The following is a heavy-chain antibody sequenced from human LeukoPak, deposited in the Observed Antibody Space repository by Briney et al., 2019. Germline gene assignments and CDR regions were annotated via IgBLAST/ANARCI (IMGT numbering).Heavy chain of an antibody. CDR2: ISSIGNTI. Sequence: GGSLRLSCARSGFSVRLHEMSWVRQAPGKGLEWVSYISSIGNTIYYADSAKGRFTISRDNAKNSLYLQMNSLRAEDTAVYYCARDGLDVWGQGTLVTVSS. J-gene: IGHJ4*02. V-gene: IGHV3-48*03. CDR1: GFSVRLHE. CDR3: ARDGLDV. D-gene: IGHD3-10*02.